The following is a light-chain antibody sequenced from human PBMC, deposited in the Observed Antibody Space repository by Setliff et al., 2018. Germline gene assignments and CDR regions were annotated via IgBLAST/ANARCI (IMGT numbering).Light chain of an antibody. V-gene: IGLV2-14*03. CDR1: SSDVGGYNS. CDR2: DVS. Sequence: LTQPASVSGSPGQSITISCTGTSSDVGGYNSVSWYQQHPGKAPKLMIYDVSNRPSGVSNRFSGSKSANTASLTISGLQAEDEADYYCSSYTSSSTYVFGTGTKVTVL. CDR3: SSYTSSSTYV. J-gene: IGLJ1*01.